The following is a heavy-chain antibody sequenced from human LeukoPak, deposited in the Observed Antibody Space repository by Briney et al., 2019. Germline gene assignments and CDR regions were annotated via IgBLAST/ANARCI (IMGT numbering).Heavy chain of an antibody. D-gene: IGHD2-21*02. V-gene: IGHV3-48*03. J-gene: IGHJ3*02. Sequence: PGGSLRLSCVASGFTFSNYEMYWVRQAPGKGLEWVSYIASSAFTIYYADSVKGRFTISRDNANNSLYLQMNSLRVEDTAVYYCVQGVVTRSFDIWGQGTTVTVSS. CDR3: VQGVVTRSFDI. CDR1: GFTFSNYE. CDR2: IASSAFTI.